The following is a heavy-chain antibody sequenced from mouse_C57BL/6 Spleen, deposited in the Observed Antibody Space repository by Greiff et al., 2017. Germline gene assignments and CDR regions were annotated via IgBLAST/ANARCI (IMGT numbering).Heavy chain of an antibody. D-gene: IGHD3-2*02. CDR3: ARRTAQATPFAY. J-gene: IGHJ3*01. CDR1: GYTFTSYW. Sequence: QVHVKQPGAELVKPGASVKMSCKASGYTFTSYWITWVKQRPGQGLEWIGDIYPGSGSTNYNEKFKSKATLTVDTSSSTAYMQLSSLTSEDSAVYYCARRTAQATPFAYWGQGTLVTVSA. V-gene: IGHV1-55*01. CDR2: IYPGSGST.